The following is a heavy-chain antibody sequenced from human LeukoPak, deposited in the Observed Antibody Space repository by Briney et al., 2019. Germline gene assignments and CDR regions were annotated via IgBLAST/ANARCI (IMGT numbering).Heavy chain of an antibody. D-gene: IGHD4-11*01. CDR1: GGSFSGYY. Sequence: SETLSLTCAVYGGSFSGYYWSWIRQPPGKGLEWIGEINHSGSTNYNPSLKSRVTISVDTSKNQFSLKLSSVTAADTAVYYCAGTYYSNRSAGDYWGQGTLVTVSS. CDR2: INHSGST. CDR3: AGTYYSNRSAGDY. J-gene: IGHJ4*02. V-gene: IGHV4-34*01.